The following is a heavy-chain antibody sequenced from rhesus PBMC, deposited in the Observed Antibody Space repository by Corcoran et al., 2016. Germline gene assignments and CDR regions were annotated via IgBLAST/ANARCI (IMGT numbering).Heavy chain of an antibody. CDR3: ARTRYWYFDH. CDR2: ISGNGGST. Sequence: QLQLQESGPGLVKPSETLSLTCAVSGGSISSNYWSWICQPPGKGLEWVGSISGNGGSTSYNPTLKRRVTISTDTSKNQFSQKMSSVTAADTAVYYCARTRYWYFDHWGPGTPITISS. J-gene: IGHJ2*01. CDR1: GGSISSNY. V-gene: IGHV4-173*01.